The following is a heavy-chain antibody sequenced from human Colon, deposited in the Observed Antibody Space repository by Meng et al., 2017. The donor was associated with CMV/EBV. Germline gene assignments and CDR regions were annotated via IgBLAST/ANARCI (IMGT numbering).Heavy chain of an antibody. D-gene: IGHD2-2*01. CDR3: ATPGYCSSTSCLFFDP. J-gene: IGHJ5*02. Sequence: ASVKVSCKASGYTFTDYYIHWMRQAPGQGLEWMGWINPNSGGTNFAQKFQGRVTMTRDTSISTAYMELSGLRSDDTAVYYCATPGYCSSTSCLFFDPWGQGTLVTVSS. CDR2: INPNSGGT. CDR1: GYTFTDYY. V-gene: IGHV1-2*02.